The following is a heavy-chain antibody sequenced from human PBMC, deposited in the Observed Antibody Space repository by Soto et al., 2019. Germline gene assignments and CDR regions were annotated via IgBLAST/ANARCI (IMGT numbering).Heavy chain of an antibody. CDR2: ISGSGGST. CDR1: GFTFNSHA. D-gene: IGHD1-26*01. Sequence: GGSLRLSCTASGFTFNSHAMNWVRQAPGKGLEWVSAISGSGGSTWYADSLKGRFTISRDNSKNTLYLQMNSLRAEDTAVYYCAKDLGNSSPNWFDPWGQGTLVTVSS. J-gene: IGHJ5*02. V-gene: IGHV3-23*01. CDR3: AKDLGNSSPNWFDP.